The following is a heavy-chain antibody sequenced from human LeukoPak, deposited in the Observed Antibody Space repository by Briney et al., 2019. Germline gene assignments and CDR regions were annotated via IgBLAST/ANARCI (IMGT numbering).Heavy chain of an antibody. V-gene: IGHV1-18*01. CDR3: ARDPSNTSGRYQYFDL. CDR2: TSAYNGDT. D-gene: IGHD6-19*01. J-gene: IGHJ2*01. CDR1: GYTFNHHG. Sequence: ASVKVSCKASGYTFNHHGITWVRQAPGQGLEWMGWTSAYNGDTIYAQEFQGRVTMTTDTSTSTAYMELRSLRSDDTVIYYCARDPSNTSGRYQYFDLWGRGTLVTVSS.